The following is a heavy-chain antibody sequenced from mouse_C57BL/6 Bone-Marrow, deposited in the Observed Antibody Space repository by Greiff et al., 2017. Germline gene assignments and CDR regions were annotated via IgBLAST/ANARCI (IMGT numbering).Heavy chain of an antibody. CDR2: INPNYGTT. CDR1: GYSFTDYN. Sequence: MQLKESGPELVKPGASVKISCKASGYSFTDYNMNWVKQSNGKSLEWIGVINPNYGTTSYNQKFKGKATLTVDRSSSTGYMQLNSLTSEDSAVYYCARGYDYDYAMDYWGQGTSVTVSS. D-gene: IGHD2-4*01. CDR3: ARGYDYDYAMDY. J-gene: IGHJ4*01. V-gene: IGHV1-39*01.